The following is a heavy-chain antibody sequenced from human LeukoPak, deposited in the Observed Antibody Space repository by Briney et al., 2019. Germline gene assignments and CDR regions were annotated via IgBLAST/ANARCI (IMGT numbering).Heavy chain of an antibody. Sequence: SETLSLTCAVYGGSFSGYYWGWIRQPPGKGLEWIGEINHSGSTNYNPSLKSRVTISVDTSKNQFSLRLSSVTAADTAVYYCARGGVLRFLEWLPVAPEGFDPWGQGTLVTVSS. V-gene: IGHV4-34*01. J-gene: IGHJ5*02. CDR3: ARGGVLRFLEWLPVAPEGFDP. CDR2: INHSGST. D-gene: IGHD3-3*01. CDR1: GGSFSGYY.